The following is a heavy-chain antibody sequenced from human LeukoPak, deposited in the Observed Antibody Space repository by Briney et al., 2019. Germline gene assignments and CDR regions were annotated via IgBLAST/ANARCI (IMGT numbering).Heavy chain of an antibody. D-gene: IGHD6-19*01. J-gene: IGHJ4*02. CDR3: ARRTRYSSGWYVGY. Sequence: ASVKVSCKASGYTFTSYDINWVRRATGQGLEWMGRMNPNSGNTGYAQKFQGRVTMTRNTSISTAYMELSSLRSEDTAVYYCARRTRYSSGWYVGYWGQGTLVTVSS. V-gene: IGHV1-8*01. CDR2: MNPNSGNT. CDR1: GYTFTSYD.